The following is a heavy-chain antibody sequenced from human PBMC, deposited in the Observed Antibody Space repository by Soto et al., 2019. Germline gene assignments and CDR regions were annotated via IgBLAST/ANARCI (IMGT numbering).Heavy chain of an antibody. CDR1: GYTFTSYY. J-gene: IGHJ5*02. D-gene: IGHD2-2*02. V-gene: IGHV1-46*01. Sequence: ASVKVSCKASGYTFTSYYMHWVRQAPGQGLEWMGIINPSGGSTSYAQKFQGRVTMTRDTSTSTVYMELSSLRSEDTAVYYCARGDCISTSCYSRSNWFDPWGQGTLVTVSS. CDR3: ARGDCISTSCYSRSNWFDP. CDR2: INPSGGST.